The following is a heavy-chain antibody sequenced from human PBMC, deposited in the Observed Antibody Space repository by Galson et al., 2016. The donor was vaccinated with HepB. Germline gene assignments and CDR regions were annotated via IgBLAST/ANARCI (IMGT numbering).Heavy chain of an antibody. J-gene: IGHJ3*02. CDR3: ARHHYAFDI. CDR2: IYTDGSST. V-gene: IGHV3-74*01. CDR1: GFTFSSYW. Sequence: SLRPSCAASGFTFSSYWMHWVRQAPGKGLVWVSRIYTDGSSTYYADSVKGRFTISRDNAKNTLYLQMNSLRAEDTAVYYCARHHYAFDIWGQGTMVTVSS.